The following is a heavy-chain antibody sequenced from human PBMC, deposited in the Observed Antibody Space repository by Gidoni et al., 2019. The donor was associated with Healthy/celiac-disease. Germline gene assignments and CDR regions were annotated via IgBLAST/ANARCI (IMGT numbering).Heavy chain of an antibody. CDR1: GFPFSSYW. Sequence: EVQLVESGGGLVQPGGSLRLSCSASGFPFSSYWMSWVRQAPGKGLEWVANRKQDGSEKYYVDSVKGRFTISRDNAKNSLYLQMNSLRAEDTAVYYCARGGRYHHDAFDIWGQETMVTVSS. CDR3: ARGGRYHHDAFDI. V-gene: IGHV3-7*01. D-gene: IGHD2-2*01. J-gene: IGHJ3*02. CDR2: RKQDGSEK.